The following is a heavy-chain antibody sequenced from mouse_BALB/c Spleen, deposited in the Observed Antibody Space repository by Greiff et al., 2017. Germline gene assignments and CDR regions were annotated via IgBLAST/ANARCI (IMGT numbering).Heavy chain of an antibody. Sequence: VQLQQSGAELARPGASVKLSCKASGYTFTSYWMQWVKQRPGQGLEWIGAIYPGDGDTRYTQKFKGKATLTADKSSSTAYMQLSSLASEDSAVYYCARTADLFDYWGQGTTLTVSS. CDR2: IYPGDGDT. D-gene: IGHD3-1*01. V-gene: IGHV1-87*01. J-gene: IGHJ2*01. CDR1: GYTFTSYW. CDR3: ARTADLFDY.